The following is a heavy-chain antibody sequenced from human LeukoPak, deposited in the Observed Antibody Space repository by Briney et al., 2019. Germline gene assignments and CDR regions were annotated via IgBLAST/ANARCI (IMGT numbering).Heavy chain of an antibody. V-gene: IGHV3-43*01. Sequence: PGGSLTLSCAASGFVFDDYTMHWVRQVPGKGLEWVSLISWDGIISYYADSVKGRFTVSRDNSKNSLFLQMKSLRSEDSGLCYCAKEVSGGSYYEWVDYWGQGTLVTVSS. CDR1: GFVFDDYT. D-gene: IGHD1-26*01. CDR3: AKEVSGGSYYEWVDY. J-gene: IGHJ4*02. CDR2: ISWDGIIS.